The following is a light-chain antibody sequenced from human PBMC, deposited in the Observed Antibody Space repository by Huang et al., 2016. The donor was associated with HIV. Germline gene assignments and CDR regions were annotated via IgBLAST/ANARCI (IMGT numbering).Light chain of an antibody. CDR1: QSISND. V-gene: IGKV3-15*01. CDR3: QQYNDWPWT. Sequence: EIVMTQSPATLSVSPGERATLSCRAIQSISNDLAWYQQKPGQAPRLLVYGAINRPTGIPVGFSGSGSGTEFTLTISSLQSEDFAVYYCQQYNDWPWTFGQGTKVEIK. J-gene: IGKJ1*01. CDR2: GAI.